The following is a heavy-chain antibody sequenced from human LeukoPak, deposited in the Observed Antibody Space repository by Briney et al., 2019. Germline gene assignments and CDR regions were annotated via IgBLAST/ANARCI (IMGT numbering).Heavy chain of an antibody. D-gene: IGHD3-22*01. CDR1: GGSISSYY. CDR3: AAFYYDSSGYYQFDY. CDR2: IYYSGST. V-gene: IGHV4-59*08. Sequence: SETLSLTCTVSGGSISSYYWSWIRQPPGKGLEWIESIYYSGSTNYNPSLKSRVTISVDTSKNQFSLKLSSVTAADTALYYCAAFYYDSSGYYQFDYWGQGTLVTVSS. J-gene: IGHJ4*02.